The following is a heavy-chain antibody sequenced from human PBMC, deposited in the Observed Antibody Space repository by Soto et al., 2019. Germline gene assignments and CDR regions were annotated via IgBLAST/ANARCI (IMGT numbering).Heavy chain of an antibody. J-gene: IGHJ5*02. Sequence: SETLSLTCTVSGGSISGYYWSWIRQPPGKGLEWIGYIYYSGSTNYNPSLKSRVTISVDTSKNQFSLKLSSVTAADTAVYYCARAKAPLYSSSWYWFDPWGQGTLVTVSS. V-gene: IGHV4-59*08. CDR1: GGSISGYY. CDR3: ARAKAPLYSSSWYWFDP. D-gene: IGHD6-13*01. CDR2: IYYSGST.